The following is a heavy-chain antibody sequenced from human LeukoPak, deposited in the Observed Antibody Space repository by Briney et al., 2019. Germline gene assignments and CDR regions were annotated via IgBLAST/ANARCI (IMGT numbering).Heavy chain of an antibody. CDR1: LYTFTSYE. CDR3: ERGPKGGSSSAEYFQH. Sequence: ASVKVSCMASLYTFTSYEISCVRQDTGPRREWVGWMNPNSGNTGYAQKFQRRVNMTRNTYIRTAYMELSSLRSEDTGVYYCERGPKGGSSSAEYFQHWGQGTLVTVSS. V-gene: IGHV1-8*01. D-gene: IGHD6-6*01. CDR2: MNPNSGNT. J-gene: IGHJ1*01.